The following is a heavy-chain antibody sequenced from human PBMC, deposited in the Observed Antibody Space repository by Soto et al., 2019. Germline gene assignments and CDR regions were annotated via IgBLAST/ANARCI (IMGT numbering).Heavy chain of an antibody. CDR1: GGSFTDYN. CDR2: IHHSGNT. V-gene: IGHV4-34*01. CDR3: ASNTDFKSDY. Sequence: QVQLHQWGAGLLKPSETLSLTCAVFGGSFTDYNWNWIRQSPGEGPEWIGEIHHSGNTNHNPSLKSRVTMSVDTSKSQCSLKLSSVTAADTAVYYCASNTDFKSDYWGQGILVTVSS. J-gene: IGHJ4*02.